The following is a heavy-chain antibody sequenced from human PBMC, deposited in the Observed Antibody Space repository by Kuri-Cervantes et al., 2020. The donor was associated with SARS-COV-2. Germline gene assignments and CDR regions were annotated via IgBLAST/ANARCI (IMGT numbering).Heavy chain of an antibody. Sequence: GESLKISCAASGFTFSSYGMHWVRQAPGKGLEWVAFISYDGSNKYYADSVKGRFTISRDNSKNTLYLQMNSLRAEDTAVYYCARGDAFDIWGQGTMVTVSS. V-gene: IGHV3-30*19. CDR2: ISYDGSNK. CDR1: GFTFSSYG. CDR3: ARGDAFDI. J-gene: IGHJ3*02.